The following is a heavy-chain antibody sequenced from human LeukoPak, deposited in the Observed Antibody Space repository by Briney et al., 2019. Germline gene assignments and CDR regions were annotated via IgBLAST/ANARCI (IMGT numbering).Heavy chain of an antibody. CDR1: GFTFSSYA. V-gene: IGHV3-30-3*01. CDR2: ISYDGSSK. CDR3: ARTTYYDFWSGYYNAFDI. J-gene: IGHJ3*02. Sequence: GGSLRLSCAASGFTFSSYAMHWVRQAPGKGLEWVAVISYDGSSKYYADSVKGRFTISRDNSKNTLYLQMNSLRAEDTAVYYCARTTYYDFWSGYYNAFDIWGQGTMVTVSS. D-gene: IGHD3-3*01.